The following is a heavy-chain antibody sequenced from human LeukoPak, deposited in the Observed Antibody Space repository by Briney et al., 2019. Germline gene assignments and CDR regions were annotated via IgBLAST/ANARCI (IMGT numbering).Heavy chain of an antibody. CDR2: ISGSGGST. Sequence: GGSLRLSCAASGFTFSSYAMNWVRQGPGKGLEWVSVISGSGGSTYYADSVKGRFTISRDNSKNTLYLQMNSLRAEDTAVYYCAKGFKTREYCSGGSCNSYYFDYWGQGTLVTVSS. V-gene: IGHV3-23*01. J-gene: IGHJ4*02. D-gene: IGHD2-15*01. CDR1: GFTFSSYA. CDR3: AKGFKTREYCSGGSCNSYYFDY.